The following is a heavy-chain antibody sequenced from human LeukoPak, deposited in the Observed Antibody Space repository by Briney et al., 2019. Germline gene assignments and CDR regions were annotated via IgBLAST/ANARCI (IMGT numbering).Heavy chain of an antibody. Sequence: GRSLRLSCAASGFTFGSYAMHWVRQVPGEGLEWVAVVPYGGSVEYYADSVRGRFIVSRDDSKNTLYLQMNSLRPEDTAVYYCARGGYSSSRNWFDPWGQGTLVTVSS. D-gene: IGHD6-13*01. CDR1: GFTFGSYA. CDR3: ARGGYSSSRNWFDP. CDR2: VPYGGSVE. J-gene: IGHJ5*02. V-gene: IGHV3-30*04.